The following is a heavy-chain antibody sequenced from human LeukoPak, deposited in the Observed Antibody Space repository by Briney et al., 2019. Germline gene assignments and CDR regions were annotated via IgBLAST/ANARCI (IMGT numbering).Heavy chain of an antibody. CDR1: GFTFSSYE. Sequence: GGSLRLSCAASGFTFSSYEMNWVRQAPGKGLEWVSYISSSGSTIYYADSVKGRFTISRDNAKNSLYLQMNSLRAEDTAVYYCARGGVSMIVVVIDAFDIWGQGTMVTVSS. J-gene: IGHJ3*02. V-gene: IGHV3-48*03. D-gene: IGHD3-22*01. CDR2: ISSSGSTI. CDR3: ARGGVSMIVVVIDAFDI.